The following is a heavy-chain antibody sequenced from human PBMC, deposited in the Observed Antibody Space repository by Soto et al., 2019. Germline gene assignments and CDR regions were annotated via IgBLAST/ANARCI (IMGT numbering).Heavy chain of an antibody. Sequence: QVQLQESGPGLVKPSGTLSLTCAVSGGSISSSNWWSWVRQSPGKGLEWIGEIYHGGTTNYNPSLKGRVTISVDKSKDQFSLKLTSVTAADTAVYYCARSAGGNSFFEYWGQGTLVTVSS. J-gene: IGHJ4*02. D-gene: IGHD2-21*02. CDR2: IYHGGTT. V-gene: IGHV4-4*02. CDR3: ARSAGGNSFFEY. CDR1: GGSISSSNW.